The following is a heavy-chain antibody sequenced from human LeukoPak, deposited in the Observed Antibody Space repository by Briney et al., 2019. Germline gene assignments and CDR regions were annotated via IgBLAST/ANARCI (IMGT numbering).Heavy chain of an antibody. CDR2: IVGSGGYT. V-gene: IGHV3-23*01. CDR3: ARIGHDLYQTFDS. D-gene: IGHD2-2*01. J-gene: IGHJ5*01. CDR1: GFTFSSYA. Sequence: GGSLRLSCAASGFTFSSYAVSWVRQAPGKGLEWVSTIVGSGGYTYYADSVKGRFTISRDNSKNTLYLQMNSLRAEDTAIYYCARIGHDLYQTFDSRGHGTLITVSS.